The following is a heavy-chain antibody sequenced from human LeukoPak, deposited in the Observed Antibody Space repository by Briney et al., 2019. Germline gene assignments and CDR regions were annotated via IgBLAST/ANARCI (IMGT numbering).Heavy chain of an antibody. CDR2: IWYDGSNK. D-gene: IGHD3-16*01. V-gene: IGHV3-33*08. CDR1: GFTFSTYW. CDR3: ARDVDDFDY. Sequence: GGSLRLSCAASGFTFSTYWMTWVRQAPGKGLEWVAVIWYDGSNKYYADSVKGRFTISRDNSKNTLYLQMNSLRAEDTAVYYCARDVDDFDYWGQGTLVTVSS. J-gene: IGHJ4*02.